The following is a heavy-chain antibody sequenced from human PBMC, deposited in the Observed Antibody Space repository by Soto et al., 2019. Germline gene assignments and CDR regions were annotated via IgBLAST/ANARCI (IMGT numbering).Heavy chain of an antibody. CDR2: IIPIFGTA. J-gene: IGHJ6*02. Sequence: PRPQVKVSCKASGGTFSSYAISWVRQAPGQGLEWMGGIIPIFGTANYAQKFQGRVTITADESTSTAYMELNSLRAEDTAVYYCARGGAFGDYNYYDGLDVWGQGTTVTVSS. CDR1: GGTFSSYA. V-gene: IGHV1-69*01. CDR3: ARGGAFGDYNYYDGLDV. D-gene: IGHD4-17*01.